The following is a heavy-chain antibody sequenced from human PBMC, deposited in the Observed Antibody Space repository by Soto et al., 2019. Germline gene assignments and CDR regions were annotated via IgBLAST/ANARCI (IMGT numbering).Heavy chain of an antibody. CDR1: GVTFGGRA. D-gene: IGHD2-2*02. CDR2: ITGTGGDA. J-gene: IGHJ4*02. Sequence: PGGSLRLCCVASGVTFGGRAMSWVRQATGEWLEWVSTITGTGGDAKYEDSVGGRFTISRDNSKNTLNLQMSSLRAEDSDVYYCERGSTDSYPGRRIFDFWGRGTLVPVSS. CDR3: ERGSTDSYPGRRIFDF. V-gene: IGHV3-23*01.